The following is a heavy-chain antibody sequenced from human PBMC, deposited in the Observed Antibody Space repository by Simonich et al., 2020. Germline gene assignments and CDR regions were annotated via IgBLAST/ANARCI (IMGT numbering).Heavy chain of an antibody. V-gene: IGHV4-38-2*01. D-gene: IGHD6-13*01. CDR2: IYHSGST. J-gene: IGHJ6*04. CDR1: GYSISSGYY. Sequence: QVQLQESGPGLVKPSETLSLTCAVSGYSISSGYYWGWIRQPPGKGLEWIGSIYHSGSTYYNPTLKSRVTISVDTSKNQFSLKLSSVTAADTAVYYCARVGYSNYYYYGMDVWGKGTTVTVSS. CDR3: ARVGYSNYYYYGMDV.